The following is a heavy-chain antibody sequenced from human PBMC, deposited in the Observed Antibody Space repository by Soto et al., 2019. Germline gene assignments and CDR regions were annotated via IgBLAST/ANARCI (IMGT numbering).Heavy chain of an antibody. CDR3: ARVGGVAARTFDY. V-gene: IGHV4-59*01. Sequence: XATLSLNCTVSGGSISPFYWSWVRQPPGKGLEWIGYLYYSVNTNYNPSLKSRVTISVDASKNQVSLRLTSVTAADTAVYYCARVGGVAARTFDYWGQGTVVTVSS. CDR2: LYYSVNT. CDR1: GGSISPFY. J-gene: IGHJ4*02. D-gene: IGHD2-15*01.